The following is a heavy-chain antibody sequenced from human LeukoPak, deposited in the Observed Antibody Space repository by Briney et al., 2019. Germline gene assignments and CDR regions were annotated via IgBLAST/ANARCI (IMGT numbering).Heavy chain of an antibody. V-gene: IGHV3-33*01. J-gene: IGHJ3*01. CDR3: ATVFGAWSYMGGFDV. CDR1: GLTFSNYA. Sequence: PGGSLRLSCVASGLTFSNYAMHWVRQAPGKGLEWLALIWYDGRNKYYSESVRGRFTISRDNSNNTLWLQMNSLRAEDTAVYYCATVFGAWSYMGGFDVWGQGTMVRVSS. D-gene: IGHD1-26*01. CDR2: IWYDGRNK.